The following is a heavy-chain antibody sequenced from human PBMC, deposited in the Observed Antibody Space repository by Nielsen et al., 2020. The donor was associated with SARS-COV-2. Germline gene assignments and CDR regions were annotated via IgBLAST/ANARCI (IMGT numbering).Heavy chain of an antibody. V-gene: IGHV3-11*05. Sequence: GESLKISCAASGFTFSDYYMSWIRQAPGKGLEWVSYISSSSSYTNYADSVKGRFTISRDNAKNSLYLQMNSLRAEDTAVYYCARDLAAIDYWGQGTLVTVSS. CDR3: ARDLAAIDY. CDR2: ISSSSSYT. D-gene: IGHD6-13*01. CDR1: GFTFSDYY. J-gene: IGHJ4*02.